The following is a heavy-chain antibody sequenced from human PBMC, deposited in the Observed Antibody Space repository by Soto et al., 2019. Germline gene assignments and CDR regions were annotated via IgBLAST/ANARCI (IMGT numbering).Heavy chain of an antibody. Sequence: PSETLSLTCTVSGGSISSGDYYWTWIRQPPGKGLEWIAYIHNTGSPYYNLSLKSRLTISLDTPKNQFSLRLSSVTAADTAVYYCARSRHSGSYFFDYWGQGILVT. V-gene: IGHV4-30-4*01. J-gene: IGHJ4*02. CDR3: ARSRHSGSYFFDY. CDR2: IHNTGSP. CDR1: GGSISSGDYY. D-gene: IGHD1-26*01.